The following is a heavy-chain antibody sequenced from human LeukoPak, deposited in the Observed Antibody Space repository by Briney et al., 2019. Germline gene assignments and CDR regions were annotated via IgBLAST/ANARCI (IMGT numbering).Heavy chain of an antibody. D-gene: IGHD2-8*01. J-gene: IGHJ4*02. Sequence: PGGSLRLSCAASGSTFSSYAMSWVRQAPGKGLEWVSAISGSGGSTYYADSVKGRFTISRDNSKNTLYLQMNSLRAEDTAVYYCAKGGYCTNGVCYSNTYFDYWGQGTLVTVSS. CDR1: GSTFSSYA. CDR3: AKGGYCTNGVCYSNTYFDY. V-gene: IGHV3-23*01. CDR2: ISGSGGST.